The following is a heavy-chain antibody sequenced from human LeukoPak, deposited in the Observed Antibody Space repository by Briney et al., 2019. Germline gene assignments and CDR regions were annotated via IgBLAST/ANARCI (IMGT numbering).Heavy chain of an antibody. CDR3: ASLVVVPAAICWYFDL. Sequence: SETLSLTCTVSGGSISSHYWSWIRHPPRQGLELIGNIYYSGSTNYNHSLKSRVTISVDTSKNQFSLKLSSVTAADTAVYYCASLVVVPAAICWYFDLWGRGTLVTVSS. V-gene: IGHV4-59*11. D-gene: IGHD2-2*02. CDR1: GGSISSHY. J-gene: IGHJ2*01. CDR2: IYYSGST.